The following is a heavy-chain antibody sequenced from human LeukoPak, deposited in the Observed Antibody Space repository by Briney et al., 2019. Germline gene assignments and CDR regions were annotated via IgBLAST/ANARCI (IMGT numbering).Heavy chain of an antibody. CDR1: GFSCSVSA. CDR3: ARLYSSGWPFDF. V-gene: IGHV3-73*01. J-gene: IGHJ4*02. D-gene: IGHD6-19*01. CDR2: IRDKANSYAT. Sequence: PGGALKLSCAASGFSCSVSAIHWVRQASGEGLEWVGRIRDKANSYATTYAASVKGRFTISRDDSKNTAYLHMNSLKTEDTAVYYCARLYSSGWPFDFWGQGTLVTVSS.